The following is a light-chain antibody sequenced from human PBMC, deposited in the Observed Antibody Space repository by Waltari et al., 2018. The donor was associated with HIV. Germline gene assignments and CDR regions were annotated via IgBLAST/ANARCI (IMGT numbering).Light chain of an antibody. V-gene: IGKV1-39*01. Sequence: DLQMPQSPSSLSASVVDRVTLTCRANQSISSYLNWYQQKPGKAPKLLIYAASSLQSGVPSRFSGSGSGTDFTLTISSLQPEDFATYYCQQSYSTPQTFGQGTKVEIK. CDR2: AAS. J-gene: IGKJ1*01. CDR1: QSISSY. CDR3: QQSYSTPQT.